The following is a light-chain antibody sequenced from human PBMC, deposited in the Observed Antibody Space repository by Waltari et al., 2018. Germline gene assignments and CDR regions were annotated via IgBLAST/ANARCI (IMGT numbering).Light chain of an antibody. Sequence: EIVLTQSPDFQSVTPKERVTITCRPSQSIGRSLHWYQQQPDQSPQLLIKSAAQSISGGPSRFSGSGSGTDFNLTSSSLEAEDAAAYYCHQSSSVPWTFGQGTKVEIK. V-gene: IGKV6D-21*02. CDR1: QSIGRS. J-gene: IGKJ1*01. CDR2: SAA. CDR3: HQSSSVPWT.